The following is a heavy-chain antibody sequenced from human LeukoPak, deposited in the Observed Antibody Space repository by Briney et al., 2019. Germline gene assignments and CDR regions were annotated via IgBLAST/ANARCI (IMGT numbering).Heavy chain of an antibody. J-gene: IGHJ4*02. CDR1: GFTFSSYA. CDR3: AREVGPFHQLDY. CDR2: IPYDGSNK. Sequence: GGSLRLSCAASGFTFSSYAMHLVRQAPGKGLEWVAVIPYDGSNKYYADSVKGRFTISRDNSKNTLYLQMNSLRAEDTAVYYCAREVGPFHQLDYWGQGTLVTVSS. V-gene: IGHV3-30*14. D-gene: IGHD5-24*01.